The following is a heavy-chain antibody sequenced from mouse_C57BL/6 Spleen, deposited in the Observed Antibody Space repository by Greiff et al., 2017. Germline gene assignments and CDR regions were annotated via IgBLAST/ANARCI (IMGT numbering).Heavy chain of an antibody. D-gene: IGHD2-5*01. CDR2: IDPSDSYT. J-gene: IGHJ2*01. CDR3: ARELYSNYVNFDY. CDR1: GYTFTSYW. Sequence: QVQLKQPGAELVKPGASVKLSCKASGYTFTSYWMQWVKQRPGQGLEWIGEIDPSDSYTNYNQKFKGKATLTVDTSSSTAYMQLSSLTSEDSAVYYCARELYSNYVNFDYWGQGTTLTVSS. V-gene: IGHV1-50*01.